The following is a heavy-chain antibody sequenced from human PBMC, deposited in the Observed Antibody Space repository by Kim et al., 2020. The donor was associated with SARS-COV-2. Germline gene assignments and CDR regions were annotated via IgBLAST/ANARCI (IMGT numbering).Heavy chain of an antibody. J-gene: IGHJ3*02. Sequence: GGSLRLSCAASGFTFSSYAMHWVRQAPGKGLEWVAVISYDGSNKYYADSVKGRFTISRDNSKNTLYLQMNSLRAEDTAVYYCARRRPRGSVWAFDIWGQGTMVTVSS. CDR1: GFTFSSYA. CDR2: ISYDGSNK. D-gene: IGHD2-21*01. CDR3: ARRRPRGSVWAFDI. V-gene: IGHV3-30-3*01.